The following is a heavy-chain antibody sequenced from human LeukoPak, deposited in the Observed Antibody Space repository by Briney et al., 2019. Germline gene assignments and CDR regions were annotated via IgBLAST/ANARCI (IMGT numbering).Heavy chain of an antibody. CDR3: AGGGKFMISMVRGVLASRDGLDI. J-gene: IGHJ3*02. CDR1: GYTFTGYY. V-gene: IGHV1-2*02. D-gene: IGHD3-10*01. Sequence: ASVKVSCKASGYTFTGYYMEWVRQAPGQGLEWMGWINPNSGGTKYEQKFQGRVTMTRDTSISTAYMELSRLRFDDTAMYYCAGGGKFMISMVRGVLASRDGLDIWGRGTMVTVSS. CDR2: INPNSGGT.